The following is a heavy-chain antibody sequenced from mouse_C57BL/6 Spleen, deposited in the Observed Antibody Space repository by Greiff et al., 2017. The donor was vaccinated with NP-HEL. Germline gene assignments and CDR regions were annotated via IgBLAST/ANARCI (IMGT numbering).Heavy chain of an antibody. CDR3: TRPRDGSSYFYAMDY. CDR2: IDPETGGT. CDR1: GYTFTDYE. J-gene: IGHJ4*01. Sequence: VKLQESGAELVRPGASVTLSCKASGYTFTDYEMHWVKQTPVHGLEWIGAIDPETGGTAYNQKFKGKAILTADKSYSTAYMELRSLTSEDSAVYDCTRPRDGSSYFYAMDYWGQGTSVTVSS. D-gene: IGHD1-1*01. V-gene: IGHV1-15*01.